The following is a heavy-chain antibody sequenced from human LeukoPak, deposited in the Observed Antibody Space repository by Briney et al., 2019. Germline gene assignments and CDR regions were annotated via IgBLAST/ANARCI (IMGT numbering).Heavy chain of an antibody. CDR1: GFTFSSYG. Sequence: GRSLRLSCAASGFTFSSYGMHWVRQAPGKGLEWVAVISYDGSIKYYADSVKGRFTISRDNSKNTLYLQMNSLRAEDTAVYYCAKEGGSSWALDYWGQGTLVTVSS. D-gene: IGHD6-13*01. V-gene: IGHV3-30*18. J-gene: IGHJ4*02. CDR2: ISYDGSIK. CDR3: AKEGGSSWALDY.